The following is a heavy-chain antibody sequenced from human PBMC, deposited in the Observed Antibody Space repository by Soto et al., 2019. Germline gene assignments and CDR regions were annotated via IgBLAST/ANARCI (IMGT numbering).Heavy chain of an antibody. V-gene: IGHV3-23*01. Sequence: GGSLRLSCAASGFTFSSYAMSWVRQAPGKGLEWVSAISGSGGSTYYADSVKGRFTISRDNSKNTLYLQMNSLRAEDTAVYYCAKSCIAAAGDPYYYYGMDVWGQGTTVTVSS. J-gene: IGHJ6*02. CDR2: ISGSGGST. D-gene: IGHD6-13*01. CDR1: GFTFSSYA. CDR3: AKSCIAAAGDPYYYYGMDV.